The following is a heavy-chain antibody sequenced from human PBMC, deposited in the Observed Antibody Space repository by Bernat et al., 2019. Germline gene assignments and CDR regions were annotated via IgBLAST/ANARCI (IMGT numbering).Heavy chain of an antibody. CDR2: ISYGGSPI. D-gene: IGHD5-18*01. J-gene: IGHJ4*02. V-gene: IGHV3-48*03. CDR3: ARGGYRYAEI. CDR1: GLTLSRYE. Sequence: EVQLVESGGGLVQPGGSLRLSCVASGLTLSRYEMNWVRQAPGKGLEWVSHISYGGSPIYYADSVRGRFTTSRDDAKNSLYLQMNSLRADDTGVYYCARGGYRYAEIWGQGTLVTVSS.